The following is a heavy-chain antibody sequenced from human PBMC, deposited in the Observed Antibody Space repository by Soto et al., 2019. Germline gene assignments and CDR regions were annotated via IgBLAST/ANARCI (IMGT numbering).Heavy chain of an antibody. CDR3: ARRGGVMITFGRVIGSYYYYGMDV. J-gene: IGHJ6*02. CDR1: GYSFTSYW. D-gene: IGHD3-16*02. Sequence: GESLKISCKGSGYSFTSYWISWVRQMPGKGLEWMGRIDPSDSYTNYSPSFQGHVTISADKSISTAYLQWSSLKASDTAMYYCARRGGVMITFGRVIGSYYYYGMDVWGQGTTVTVSS. CDR2: IDPSDSYT. V-gene: IGHV5-10-1*01.